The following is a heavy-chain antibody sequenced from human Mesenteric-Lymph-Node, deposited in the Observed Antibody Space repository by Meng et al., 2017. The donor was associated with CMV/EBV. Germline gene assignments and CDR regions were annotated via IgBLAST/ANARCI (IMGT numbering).Heavy chain of an antibody. V-gene: IGHV3-23*01. D-gene: IGHD3-22*01. CDR1: GFTFSSYA. J-gene: IGHJ4*02. CDR3: ARWGLDSSGPYFDY. CDR2: ITGSGGST. Sequence: ASGFTFSSYAMSWVRQAPGKGLEWVSGITGSGGSTYYTDSVKGRFTISRDNSKNTLYLQMDSLRAEDTAVYYCARWGLDSSGPYFDYWGQGTLVTVSS.